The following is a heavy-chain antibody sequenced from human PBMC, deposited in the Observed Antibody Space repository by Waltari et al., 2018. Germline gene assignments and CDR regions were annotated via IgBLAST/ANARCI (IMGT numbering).Heavy chain of an antibody. CDR2: IHYSGNP. V-gene: IGHV4-39*07. CDR3: ARRVVTTGGVDY. Sequence: QLQLQESGPRLVRPSETLSLTCTVSGGSISSTTYYWAWIRQTPGKGLEWIGYIHYSGNPYYTPSLRGRVTISVDTSKNQFSLNLRSVTAADTAVYYCARRVVTTGGVDYWGQGTLVTVSS. D-gene: IGHD2-21*02. CDR1: GGSISSTTYY. J-gene: IGHJ4*02.